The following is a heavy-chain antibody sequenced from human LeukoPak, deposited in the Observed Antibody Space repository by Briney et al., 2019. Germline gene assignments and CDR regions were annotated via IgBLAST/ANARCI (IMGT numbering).Heavy chain of an antibody. CDR2: MNPNSGNT. CDR3: ARGHQRELLPSDY. J-gene: IGHJ4*02. V-gene: IGHV1-8*01. CDR1: GYTFTSYD. D-gene: IGHD3-10*01. Sequence: ASVKVSCKASGYTFTSYDINWVRQATGQGLEWMGWMNPNSGNTGYAQKFQGRVTMTRNTSISTAYMELRSLRSEDTAVYCCARGHQRELLPSDYWGKGTLVTVSS.